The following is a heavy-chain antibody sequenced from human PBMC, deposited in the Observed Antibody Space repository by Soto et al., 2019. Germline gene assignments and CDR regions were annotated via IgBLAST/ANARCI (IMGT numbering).Heavy chain of an antibody. CDR1: GYSFTSYW. CDR3: ARHSDDSLTGLTYYYYGMDG. V-gene: IGHV5-51*01. D-gene: IGHD3-9*01. CDR2: IYPGDSDT. Sequence: GESLKISCKGSGYSFTSYWIGWVRQMPGKGLEWMGIIYPGDSDTRYSPSFQGQVTISADKSISTAYLQWSSLKASDTAMYYCARHSDDSLTGLTYYYYGMDGWGQRTTVTVSS. J-gene: IGHJ6*02.